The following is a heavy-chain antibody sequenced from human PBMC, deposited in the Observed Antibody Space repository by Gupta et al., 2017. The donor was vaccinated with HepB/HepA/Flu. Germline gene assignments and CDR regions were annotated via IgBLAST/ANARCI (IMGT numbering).Heavy chain of an antibody. Sequence: EVQLVESGGRLVQPGGSLRLSCEASGFTLSDHHMDWVRQAPGKGLEWLGRCRSKAAYSSIEYAASMGGRLTISRDDSENSFSLEMNSLKTEDTAVYYCVRCGGDCRYGMDVWGQGTTVTVSS. CDR2: CRSKAAYSSI. J-gene: IGHJ6*02. D-gene: IGHD2-21*02. V-gene: IGHV3-72*01. CDR1: GFTLSDHH. CDR3: VRCGGDCRYGMDV.